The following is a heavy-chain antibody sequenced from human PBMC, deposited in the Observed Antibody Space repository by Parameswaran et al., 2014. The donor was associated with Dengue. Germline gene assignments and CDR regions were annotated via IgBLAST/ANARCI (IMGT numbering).Heavy chain of an antibody. Sequence: RWIRQPPGKGLEWVGHIKNKIDGETTDYAAPVKGRFTISRDDSKNTLFLQMNSLKTEDTAVYYCTTDLTYYYYYGSDVWGQGTTVTVSS. CDR2: IKNKIDGETT. V-gene: IGHV3-15*01. J-gene: IGHJ6*02. CDR3: TTDLTYYYYYGSDV.